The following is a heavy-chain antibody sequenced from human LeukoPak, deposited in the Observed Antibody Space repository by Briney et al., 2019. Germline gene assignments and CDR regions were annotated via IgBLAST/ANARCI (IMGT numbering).Heavy chain of an antibody. CDR1: GCTFDDFA. CDR2: ISWDGGST. V-gene: IGHV3-43D*03. CDR3: AKDVLPIWGTTRGLDY. J-gene: IGHJ4*02. D-gene: IGHD1-7*01. Sequence: PGGSLRLSCAASGCTFDDFAMHWVRQAPGKGLEWVSHISWDGGSTYYADSVKGRFTISRDNSKNSLYLQMCSLTAENTGLYYCAKDVLPIWGTTRGLDYWPQGPLDSVSS.